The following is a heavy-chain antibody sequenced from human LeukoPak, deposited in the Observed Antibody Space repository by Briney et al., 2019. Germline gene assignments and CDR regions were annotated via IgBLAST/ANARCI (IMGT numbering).Heavy chain of an antibody. V-gene: IGHV4-59*01. CDR3: ARASGWYYPSYYFDY. CDR2: IYYSGST. Sequence: SETLSLTCTVSGGSISSYYWSWIRQPPGKGLEWIGYIYYSGSTNYNPSLKSRVTISVDTSKNQFSLKLSFVTAADTAVYYCARASGWYYPSYYFDYWGQGTLVTVSS. CDR1: GGSISSYY. J-gene: IGHJ4*02. D-gene: IGHD6-19*01.